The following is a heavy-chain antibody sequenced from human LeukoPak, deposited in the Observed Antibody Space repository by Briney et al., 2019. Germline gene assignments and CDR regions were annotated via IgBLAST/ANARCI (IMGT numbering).Heavy chain of an antibody. Sequence: PSETLSLTCAVYGGSFSGYYWSWIRQPPGKGLEWIGEINHSGSTNYNPSLKSRVTISVDTSKNQFSLKLSSVTAADTAVYYCARLRITMVRGVRRYFDYWGQGTLVTVSS. CDR1: GGSFSGYY. CDR2: INHSGST. CDR3: ARLRITMVRGVRRYFDY. J-gene: IGHJ4*02. V-gene: IGHV4-34*01. D-gene: IGHD3-10*01.